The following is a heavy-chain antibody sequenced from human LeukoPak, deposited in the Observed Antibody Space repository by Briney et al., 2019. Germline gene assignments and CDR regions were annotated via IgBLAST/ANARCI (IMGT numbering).Heavy chain of an antibody. V-gene: IGHV3-48*01. J-gene: IGHJ5*02. CDR2: IRYTSET. Sequence: GGSLRLSCAASGFILSQYGFNWVRQAPEKGLEWVSHIRYTSETFYADSVEGRFTISRDHARNSLYLQMNNLRGEDTAIYYCARDAGNSGYGCDLWGQGTLVTVSS. CDR3: ARDAGNSGYGCDL. CDR1: GFILSQYG. D-gene: IGHD5-12*01.